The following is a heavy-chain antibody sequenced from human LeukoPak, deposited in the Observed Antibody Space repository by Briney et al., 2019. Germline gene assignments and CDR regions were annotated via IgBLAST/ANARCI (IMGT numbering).Heavy chain of an antibody. Sequence: SETLSLTCAVYGGSFSGYYWSWIRQPPGKGLEWIGEINHSGSTNYNPSLKSRVTMSVDTSKNQFSLKLSSVTAADTAVYYCARGRMVRGAMSGYFDYWGQGTLVTVSS. J-gene: IGHJ4*02. D-gene: IGHD3-10*01. V-gene: IGHV4-34*01. CDR1: GGSFSGYY. CDR2: INHSGST. CDR3: ARGRMVRGAMSGYFDY.